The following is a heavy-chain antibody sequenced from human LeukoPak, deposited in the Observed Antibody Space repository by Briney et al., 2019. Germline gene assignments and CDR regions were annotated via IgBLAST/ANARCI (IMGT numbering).Heavy chain of an antibody. V-gene: IGHV4-61*02. J-gene: IGHJ4*02. D-gene: IGHD3-22*01. CDR3: ARASYSYDINGWVPFDY. Sequence: SETLSLTCTVSGDSISSGDNYWSWIRQPAGKGLEWIGRIYTSGSTNYNPSLRSRVTISGDTSKNQFSLRLSSVTAADTAVYYCARASYSYDINGWVPFDYWGQGTLVTVSS. CDR1: GDSISSGDNY. CDR2: IYTSGST.